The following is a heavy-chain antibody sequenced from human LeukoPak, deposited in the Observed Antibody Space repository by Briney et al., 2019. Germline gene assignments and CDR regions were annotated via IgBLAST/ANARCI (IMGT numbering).Heavy chain of an antibody. Sequence: ASVKVSCKASGYTFTSYGISWVRQAPGQGLEWMGWISAYNGNTNYAQKLQGRVTMTTDTSTSTAYMELRSLRSDDTAVYYCARPVGYYDILTGYYRSAPYYYYGMDVWGQGTTVTVSS. CDR1: GYTFTSYG. CDR2: ISAYNGNT. V-gene: IGHV1-18*01. CDR3: ARPVGYYDILTGYYRSAPYYYYGMDV. J-gene: IGHJ6*02. D-gene: IGHD3-9*01.